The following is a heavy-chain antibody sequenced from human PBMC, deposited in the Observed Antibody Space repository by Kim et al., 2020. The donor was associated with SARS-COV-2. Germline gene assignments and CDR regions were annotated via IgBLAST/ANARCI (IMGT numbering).Heavy chain of an antibody. CDR3: AKGGRVAVPDSMDY. V-gene: IGHV3-23*01. Sequence: ADSGKGRFTVSRDNSRNTLYLQMNSLRLEDTAIYYCAKGGRVAVPDSMDYWGQGTLVTVSS. D-gene: IGHD6-19*01. J-gene: IGHJ4*02.